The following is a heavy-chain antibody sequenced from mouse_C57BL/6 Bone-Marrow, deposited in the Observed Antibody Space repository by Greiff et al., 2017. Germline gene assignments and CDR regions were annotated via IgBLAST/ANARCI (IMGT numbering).Heavy chain of an antibody. J-gene: IGHJ3*01. CDR3: ARETFDGGFAY. Sequence: EVNVVESEGGLVQPGSSMKLSCTASGFTFSDYYMAWVRQVPEKGLEWVANINYDGSSTYYLDSLKSRFIISRDNAKNILYLHMSSLKSEDTATYYCARETFDGGFAYWGQETLVTVSA. CDR2: INYDGSST. V-gene: IGHV5-16*01. CDR1: GFTFSDYY.